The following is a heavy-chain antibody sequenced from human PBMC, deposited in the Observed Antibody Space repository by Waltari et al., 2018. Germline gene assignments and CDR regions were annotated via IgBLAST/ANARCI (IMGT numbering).Heavy chain of an antibody. J-gene: IGHJ4*02. CDR3: ARGPRGGYYSNYGY. V-gene: IGHV4-34*01. Sequence: QVQLQQWGAGLLTPSETLSLTCAVYGGSFRGYYWSWIRQPPGKGLEWIGEINHSGSTNYNPSLKSRVTISVDTSKNQFSLKLSSVTAADTAVYYCARGPRGGYYSNYGYWGQGTLVTVSS. CDR2: INHSGST. D-gene: IGHD4-4*01. CDR1: GGSFRGYY.